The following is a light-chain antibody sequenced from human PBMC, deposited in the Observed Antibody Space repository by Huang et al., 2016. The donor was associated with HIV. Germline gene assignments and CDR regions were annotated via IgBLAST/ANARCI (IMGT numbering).Light chain of an antibody. CDR3: HQYNSHSRT. J-gene: IGKJ1*01. CDR2: GAS. Sequence: DIQVTQSPSTLSASVGDRVTITCRASQGIGTWLAWYQQKPGKAPKLLIYGASSLESGGPSRFSGSGSGTAFTLTISSLQPEDFATYYCHQYNSHSRTFGQGTKVEIK. V-gene: IGKV1-5*03. CDR1: QGIGTW.